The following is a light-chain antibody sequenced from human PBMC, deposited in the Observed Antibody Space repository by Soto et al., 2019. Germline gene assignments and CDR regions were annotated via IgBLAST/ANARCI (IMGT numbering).Light chain of an antibody. Sequence: EIVLTQSPVTLSLSPVERATLSCRASQSVSSSYLAWYQQKPGQAPRLLIYGASSRATGIPDRFSGSGSGTDFTLTISRLEPEDFAVYYCQQYGSSPSITFGQGTKVDIK. CDR1: QSVSSSY. CDR2: GAS. CDR3: QQYGSSPSIT. V-gene: IGKV3-20*01. J-gene: IGKJ1*01.